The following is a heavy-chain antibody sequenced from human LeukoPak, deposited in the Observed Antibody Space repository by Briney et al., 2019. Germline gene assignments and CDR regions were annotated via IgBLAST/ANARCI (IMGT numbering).Heavy chain of an antibody. CDR3: ARRAGSWWFDP. J-gene: IGHJ5*02. V-gene: IGHV4-59*08. CDR2: IYYSGST. CDR1: GGSISSYY. D-gene: IGHD6-19*01. Sequence: SETLSLTCAVSGGSISSYYWSWIRQPPGKGLEWIGYIYYSGSTKYNPSLKSRVTISVDTSKNQFSLKVSSVTAADTAVYYCARRAGSWWFDPWGQGTLVTVSS.